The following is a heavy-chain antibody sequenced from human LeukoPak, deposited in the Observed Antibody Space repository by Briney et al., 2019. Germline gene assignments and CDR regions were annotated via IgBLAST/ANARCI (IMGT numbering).Heavy chain of an antibody. CDR3: AREVGATGVDY. D-gene: IGHD1-26*01. CDR2: ISYDGSNK. J-gene: IGHJ4*02. CDR1: GFTFSSYV. Sequence: GGSLRLSCAASGFTFSSYVMHWVRQAPGKGLEWVAVISYDGSNKYYADSVKGRFTISRDNAKNSLYLQMNSLRAEDTAVYYCAREVGATGVDYWGQGTLVTVSS. V-gene: IGHV3-30*04.